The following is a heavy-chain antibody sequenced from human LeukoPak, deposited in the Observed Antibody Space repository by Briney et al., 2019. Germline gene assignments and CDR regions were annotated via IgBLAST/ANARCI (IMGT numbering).Heavy chain of an antibody. CDR1: GFTFSSYG. Sequence: GGSLRLSCAASGFTFSSYGMHWVRQAPGKGLEWVAVIWYDGSNKYYADSVKGRFTISRDNSKNTLYLQMNSLRAEDTAVYYCAEGKSKNEDDAFDIWGQGTMVTVSS. CDR3: AEGKSKNEDDAFDI. D-gene: IGHD2/OR15-2a*01. J-gene: IGHJ3*02. V-gene: IGHV3-33*01. CDR2: IWYDGSNK.